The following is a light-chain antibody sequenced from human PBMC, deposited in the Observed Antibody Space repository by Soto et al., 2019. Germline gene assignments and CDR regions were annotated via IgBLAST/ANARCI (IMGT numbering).Light chain of an antibody. J-gene: IGKJ1*01. CDR2: GAS. Sequence: EILLTTYPGTLSLPLEDREHLSCRASQRVNSNYLAWYQQRPGQAPRLLIYGASSRAPGIADRFSGSGSGTDFTLTISRLEPEDFAVYYCQQYGATPVTFGQGTKVDIK. CDR3: QQYGATPVT. V-gene: IGKV3-20*01. CDR1: QRVNSNY.